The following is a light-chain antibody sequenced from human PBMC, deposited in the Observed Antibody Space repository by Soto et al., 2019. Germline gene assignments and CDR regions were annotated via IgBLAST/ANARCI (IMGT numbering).Light chain of an antibody. CDR2: AAS. V-gene: IGKV3D-15*01. CDR3: QQYNSWTLCI. J-gene: IGKJ5*01. CDR1: QSISGN. Sequence: ELMMTQSPATLSVSPGERATLSCRASQSISGNIAWYQQKPGQAPRLLISAASIRASGIPARFSGTGFGRDFTLSISSLQSEDSAVYYWQQYNSWTLCIFGQGTRLEIK.